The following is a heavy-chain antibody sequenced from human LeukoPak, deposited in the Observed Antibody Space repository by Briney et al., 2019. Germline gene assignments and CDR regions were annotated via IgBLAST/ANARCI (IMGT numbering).Heavy chain of an antibody. CDR3: ARLEGGQDYY. Sequence: SETLSLTCTVSDASLSGYYWSWIRQPPGKGLEWIGSIHYSGSTNYNPSLKSRVTISVDTSKNQFSLKLSSVTAADTAVYYCARLEGGQDYYWGQGTLVTVSS. CDR1: DASLSGYY. D-gene: IGHD2-15*01. V-gene: IGHV4-59*08. J-gene: IGHJ4*02. CDR2: IHYSGST.